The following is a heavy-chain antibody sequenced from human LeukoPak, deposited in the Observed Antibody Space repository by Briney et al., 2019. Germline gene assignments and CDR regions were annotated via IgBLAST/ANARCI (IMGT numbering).Heavy chain of an antibody. V-gene: IGHV3-21*01. CDR2: ISSSSSYI. Sequence: GGSLRLSCAASGFTYSSYSMNWVRQAPGKGLEWVSSISSSSSYIYYADSVKGRFTISRDNAKNSLYLQMNSLRAEDTAVYYCARDSGGGWYNYYYSYYMDVWGKGTTVTVSS. D-gene: IGHD6-19*01. J-gene: IGHJ6*03. CDR1: GFTYSSYS. CDR3: ARDSGGGWYNYYYSYYMDV.